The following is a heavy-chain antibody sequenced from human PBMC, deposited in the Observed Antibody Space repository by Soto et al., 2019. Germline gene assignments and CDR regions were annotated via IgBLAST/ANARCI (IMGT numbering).Heavy chain of an antibody. CDR2: IFSSGRP. V-gene: IGHV4-59*01. CDR1: GVSLKTYY. D-gene: IGHD1-20*01. Sequence: QVHLQESGPGLVRPSETLSLTCTVSGVSLKTYYWSWIRLPTGGGLEWIGYIFSSGRPNYNPSLRSRVTMSVETSNNQFSLKMSSVTAADTAVYYCARVAGISYYNHMDVWGKGTTVTVSS. J-gene: IGHJ6*03. CDR3: ARVAGISYYNHMDV.